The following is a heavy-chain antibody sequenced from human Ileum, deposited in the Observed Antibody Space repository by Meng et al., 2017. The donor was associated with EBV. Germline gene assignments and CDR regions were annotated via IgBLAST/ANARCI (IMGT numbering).Heavy chain of an antibody. Sequence: VQLTEWGPGLVKPSGNRSLIGSVSGGSSSSSNWWSWVRQPPGKGLEWIGEIYHSGRTNYNPSLKSRVTMSVDKSKNQFSLNLSSVTAADTAVYYCARVGQWLPIDYWGQGTLVTVSS. V-gene: IGHV4-4*02. CDR2: IYHSGRT. D-gene: IGHD6-19*01. J-gene: IGHJ4*02. CDR3: ARVGQWLPIDY. CDR1: GGSSSSSNW.